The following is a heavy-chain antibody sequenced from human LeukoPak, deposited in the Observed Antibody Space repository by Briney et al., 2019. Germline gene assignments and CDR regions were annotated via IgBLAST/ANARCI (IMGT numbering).Heavy chain of an antibody. V-gene: IGHV4-59*01. CDR2: IYYSGST. CDR1: GGSISSYY. J-gene: IGHJ4*02. Sequence: SETLSLTCTVSGGSISSYYWSWIRLPPGKGLEWIGYIYYSGSTNYNPSLKSRVTISVDTSKNQFSLKLSSVTAADTAVYYCARGGWELPPHYFDYWGQGTLVTVSS. CDR3: ARGGWELPPHYFDY. D-gene: IGHD1-26*01.